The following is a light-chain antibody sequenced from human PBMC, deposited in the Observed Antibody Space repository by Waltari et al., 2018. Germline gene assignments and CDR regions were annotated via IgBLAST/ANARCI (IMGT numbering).Light chain of an antibody. Sequence: DIQMTQSPSSLSASVGDRVTITCRASQSIRTFLNWYQQKVGKAPKLLIHDASTLQGGVPSRFSAGGSGTEFTLTISSLQAEDFATYYCQQSYSNSRAFGQGTKIEVK. CDR2: DAS. CDR1: QSIRTF. CDR3: QQSYSNSRA. J-gene: IGKJ1*01. V-gene: IGKV1-39*01.